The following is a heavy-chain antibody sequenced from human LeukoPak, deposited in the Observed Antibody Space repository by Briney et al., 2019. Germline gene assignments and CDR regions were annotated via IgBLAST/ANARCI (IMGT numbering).Heavy chain of an antibody. CDR1: GFTFSNYA. Sequence: GGSLRLSCAASGFTFSNYAMHWVRQAPGKGLEWVALISYDGSSKYYANSVKGRFTISRDNSKNTLFLQMNILRAEDTAVYYCARYAWSLGPAPGTPLFDYWGQGTLVTVSS. V-gene: IGHV3-30*04. D-gene: IGHD6-13*01. CDR3: ARYAWSLGPAPGTPLFDY. J-gene: IGHJ4*02. CDR2: ISYDGSSK.